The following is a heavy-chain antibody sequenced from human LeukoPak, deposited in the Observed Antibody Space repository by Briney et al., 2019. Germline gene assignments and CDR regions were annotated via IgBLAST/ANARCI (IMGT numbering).Heavy chain of an antibody. J-gene: IGHJ4*02. CDR2: INHSGST. V-gene: IGHV4-34*01. Sequence: PSETLSLTCAVYGGSFSGYYWGWIRQPPGKGLEWIGEINHSGSTNYNPSLKSRVTISVDTTKNQFSLKLSSVTAADTAVYYCARSPRYYFDYWGQGTLVTVSS. CDR1: GGSFSGYY. CDR3: ARSPRYYFDY.